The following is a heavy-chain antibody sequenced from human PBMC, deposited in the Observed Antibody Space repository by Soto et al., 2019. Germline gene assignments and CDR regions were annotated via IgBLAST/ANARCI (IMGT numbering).Heavy chain of an antibody. CDR1: GFTFRSYA. D-gene: IGHD1-26*01. CDR2: INEAGDDT. CDR3: AKTLAHGIVRGTGIDS. J-gene: IGHJ4*02. V-gene: IGHV3-23*01. Sequence: WGPLRLSCAASGFTFRSYAMKWVRQAPGKGLEWVSSINEAGDDTYYANSVRGRFTISRDNSKNTLNLQMNSLRAEDTATYYCAKTLAHGIVRGTGIDSWGQGTLVTVS.